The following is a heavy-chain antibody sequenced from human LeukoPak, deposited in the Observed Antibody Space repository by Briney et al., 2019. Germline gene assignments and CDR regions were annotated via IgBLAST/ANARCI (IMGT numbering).Heavy chain of an antibody. Sequence: GGSLRLSCAASGFTFSSYGMHWVRQAPGKGLEWVAFIRYDGSNKYYADSVKGRFTISRDNSKNTLYLQMNSLGAEDTAVYYCARDLTMVRGALTDYWGQGTLVTVSS. D-gene: IGHD3-10*01. J-gene: IGHJ4*02. V-gene: IGHV3-30*02. CDR3: ARDLTMVRGALTDY. CDR1: GFTFSSYG. CDR2: IRYDGSNK.